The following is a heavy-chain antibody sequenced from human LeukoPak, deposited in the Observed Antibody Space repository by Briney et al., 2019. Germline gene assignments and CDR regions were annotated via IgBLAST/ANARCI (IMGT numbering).Heavy chain of an antibody. Sequence: PSETLSLTCTVSGGPISNYYWNWIRQPPGKGLEWIGYIYYSGSTSYNPSLKSRVTVSADTSKNQFSLKLSSVTAADTAVYYCARLYCSSTSCLYGMDVWGQGTTITVSS. CDR1: GGPISNYY. CDR3: ARLYCSSTSCLYGMDV. CDR2: IYYSGST. J-gene: IGHJ6*02. D-gene: IGHD2-2*01. V-gene: IGHV4-59*01.